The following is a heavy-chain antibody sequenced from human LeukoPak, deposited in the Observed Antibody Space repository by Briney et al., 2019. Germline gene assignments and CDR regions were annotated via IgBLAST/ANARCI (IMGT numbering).Heavy chain of an antibody. J-gene: IGHJ4*02. V-gene: IGHV3-30-3*01. Sequence: GGSLRLSCAASGFTFSSYAMHWVRQAPGKGLEWVAVISYDGSNKYYADSVKGRFTISRDNAKNSLYLQMNSLRAEDTAVYYCARDHNLLYDFWSDWGQGTLVTVSS. CDR2: ISYDGSNK. CDR3: ARDHNLLYDFWSD. D-gene: IGHD3-3*01. CDR1: GFTFSSYA.